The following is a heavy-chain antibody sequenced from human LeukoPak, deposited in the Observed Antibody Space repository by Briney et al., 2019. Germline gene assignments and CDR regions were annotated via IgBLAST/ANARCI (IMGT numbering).Heavy chain of an antibody. CDR2: IKQDGSEK. J-gene: IGHJ4*02. Sequence: PGGSLRLSCAASGFTFSSYWMRWVRQAPGKGLEWVANIKQDGSEKYYVDSVKGRFTISRDSAKNSMYLQMNSLRAEDTAVYYCARADVSLVRGITTFDYWGQGTLVTVSS. V-gene: IGHV3-7*01. D-gene: IGHD3-10*01. CDR3: ARADVSLVRGITTFDY. CDR1: GFTFSSYW.